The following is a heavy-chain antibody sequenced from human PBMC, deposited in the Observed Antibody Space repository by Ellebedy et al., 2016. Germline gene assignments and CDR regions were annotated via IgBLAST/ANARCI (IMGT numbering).Heavy chain of an antibody. CDR1: GGSISSSNW. CDR2: IYHSGST. Sequence: SETLSLXXAVSGGSISSSNWWSWVRQPPGKGLEWIGEIYHSGSTYYNPSLKSRVTISVDTSKNQFSLKLSSVTAADTAVYYCARSNTGDLEDPWGQGTLVTVSS. V-gene: IGHV4-4*02. CDR3: ARSNTGDLEDP. J-gene: IGHJ5*02. D-gene: IGHD3-3*01.